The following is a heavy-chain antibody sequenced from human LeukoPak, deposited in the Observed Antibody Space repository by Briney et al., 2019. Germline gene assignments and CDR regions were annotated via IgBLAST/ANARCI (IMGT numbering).Heavy chain of an antibody. Sequence: GGSLRLSCAASGFSFSSYAMNWVRQGPGKGLEWVSDIRGSGGSTNYADSVKGRFTISRDNSKNTLYLQMNSLRAEDTAVYHCANGRDGYNLDYWGQGALVTVSS. J-gene: IGHJ4*02. CDR2: IRGSGGST. V-gene: IGHV3-23*01. CDR3: ANGRDGYNLDY. CDR1: GFSFSSYA. D-gene: IGHD5-24*01.